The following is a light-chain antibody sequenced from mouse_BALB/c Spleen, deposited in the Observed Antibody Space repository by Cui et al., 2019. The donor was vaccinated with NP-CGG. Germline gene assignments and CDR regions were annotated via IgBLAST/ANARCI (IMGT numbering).Light chain of an antibody. CDR3: ALWYSNHWV. V-gene: IGLV1*01. Sequence: QGVVTQGSASTTSPGETGTLTWRSSTGAVTTSNYANWVQEKPDHLFTGLIGGTNNRVPGVPARFSGSLIGDKAALTITGAQTEDEAIYFCALWYSNHWVFGGGTILTVL. J-gene: IGLJ1*01. CDR1: TGAVTTSNY. CDR2: GTN.